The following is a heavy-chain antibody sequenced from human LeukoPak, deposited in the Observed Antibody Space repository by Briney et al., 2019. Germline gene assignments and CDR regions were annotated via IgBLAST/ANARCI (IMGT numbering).Heavy chain of an antibody. Sequence: GRSLRLSCAASGFTFSSYAMHWVRQAPGKGLEWVAVISYDGSNKYYADSVKGRFTISRDNSKNTLYLQMNSLRAEDTAVHYCAREWELTEFDYWGQGTLVTVSS. CDR1: GFTFSSYA. CDR2: ISYDGSNK. D-gene: IGHD1-26*01. J-gene: IGHJ4*02. CDR3: AREWELTEFDY. V-gene: IGHV3-30-3*01.